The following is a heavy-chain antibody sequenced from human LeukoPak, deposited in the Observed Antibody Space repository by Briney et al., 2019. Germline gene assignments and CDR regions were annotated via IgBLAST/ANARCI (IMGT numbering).Heavy chain of an antibody. CDR1: GFIFSSYE. D-gene: IGHD3-10*01. CDR3: ARVGWFGGFYFDY. Sequence: EGSLRLSCAASGFIFSSYEMNWVRQAPGKGLEWVSYISSGGSTIYYADSVKGRFTISRDNAKNSLYLQMNSLRAEDTAVYYCARVGWFGGFYFDYWGQGILVTVSS. J-gene: IGHJ4*02. CDR2: ISSGGSTI. V-gene: IGHV3-48*03.